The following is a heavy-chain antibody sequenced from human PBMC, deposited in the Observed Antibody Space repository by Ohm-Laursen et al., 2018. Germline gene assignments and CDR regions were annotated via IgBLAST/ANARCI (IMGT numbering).Heavy chain of an antibody. Sequence: ASVKVSCKASGYNFTSHYIHWVRQAPGQGLEWMGIINPGVGNTRYAQKFQGRVTMTRDTSTSTVYMEMSSLRSDDTAIYYCARTNRYCSGGDCYGNSWGQGTLVTISS. J-gene: IGHJ4*02. D-gene: IGHD2-15*01. CDR3: ARTNRYCSGGDCYGNS. CDR1: GYNFTSHY. CDR2: INPGVGNT. V-gene: IGHV1-46*01.